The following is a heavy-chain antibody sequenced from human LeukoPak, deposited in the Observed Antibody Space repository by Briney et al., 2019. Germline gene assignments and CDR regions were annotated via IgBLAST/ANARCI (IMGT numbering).Heavy chain of an antibody. J-gene: IGHJ4*02. CDR1: GGSISTYY. CDR2: ISYSGNT. Sequence: SETLSLTCTVSGGSISTYYWSWIRQPPGKGLEWIGYISYSGNTNYNPSLKSRLTISVDTSKNQFSLKLSSVTAADTAVYYCARVGSGCFDYWGQGTLVTVSS. V-gene: IGHV4-59*01. CDR3: ARVGSGCFDY. D-gene: IGHD3-10*01.